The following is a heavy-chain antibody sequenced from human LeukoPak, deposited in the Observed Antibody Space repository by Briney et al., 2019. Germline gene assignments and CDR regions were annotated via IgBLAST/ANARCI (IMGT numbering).Heavy chain of an antibody. CDR3: AKGKSGSGSDV. V-gene: IGHV3-23*01. CDR1: GLTFSTYS. J-gene: IGHJ6*02. D-gene: IGHD3-10*01. Sequence: GGSLRLSCAASGLTFSTYSMRWVRQAPGKGLEWVSTITTSGRGTHYADSVKGRFSISRDNSKNTLYPQMNSLRAEDTAIYYCAKGKSGSGSDVWGQGTTVIVSS. CDR2: ITTSGRGT.